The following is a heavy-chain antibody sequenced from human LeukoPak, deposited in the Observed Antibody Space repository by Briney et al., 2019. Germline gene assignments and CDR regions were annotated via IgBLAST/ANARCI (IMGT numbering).Heavy chain of an antibody. CDR3: ARDLGGYSGYDWGFDY. V-gene: IGHV3-53*01. Sequence: GSLRLSCAASGFTVSSNYMSWVRQAPGKGLEWVSVIYSGGSTYYADSVKGRFTISRDNSKNTLYLQMNSLRAEDTAVYYCARDLGGYSGYDWGFDYWGQGTLVTVSS. CDR2: IYSGGST. J-gene: IGHJ4*02. D-gene: IGHD5-12*01. CDR1: GFTVSSNY.